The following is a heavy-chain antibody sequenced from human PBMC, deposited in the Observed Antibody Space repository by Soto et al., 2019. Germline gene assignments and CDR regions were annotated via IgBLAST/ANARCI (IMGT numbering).Heavy chain of an antibody. CDR1: GFTVSRNY. CDR2: IYSGGST. V-gene: IGHV3-53*05. Sequence: LRLACAASGFTVSRNYMSCVRQAPGKGLEWVSVIYSGGSTYYADSVKGRFTISRDNSKNTLYLQMGSLRAEDMAVYYCARGRVLLWFGESYYGMDVWGQGTTVTVSS. J-gene: IGHJ6*02. D-gene: IGHD3-10*01. CDR3: ARGRVLLWFGESYYGMDV.